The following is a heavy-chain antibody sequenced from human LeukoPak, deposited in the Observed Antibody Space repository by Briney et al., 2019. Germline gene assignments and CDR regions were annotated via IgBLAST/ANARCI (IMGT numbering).Heavy chain of an antibody. CDR1: GFTFNSYS. CDR2: ISSDASIT. J-gene: IGHJ6*03. V-gene: IGHV3-30*04. D-gene: IGHD5-12*01. Sequence: PGGSLRLSCAASGFTFNSYSMHWVRQAPGKGLEWVAVISSDASITYYADSVKGRFTVSRDNSQNTLYLQMNSLRPEDTAVYYCAKDRDIVTTSYMDVWGKGTTVTISS. CDR3: AKDRDIVTTSYMDV.